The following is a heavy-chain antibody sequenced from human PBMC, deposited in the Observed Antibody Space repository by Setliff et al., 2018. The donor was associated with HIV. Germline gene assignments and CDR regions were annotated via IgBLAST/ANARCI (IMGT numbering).Heavy chain of an antibody. Sequence: ASVKVSCKASGYTFTAYAMHWVRQAPGQRLEWMGWINAGNGNTKYSQRFQGRVTITRDTSASTAYMELSSLGSEDTAVYYCARAADYDFWSGYSSGWFDPWGQGTLVTVSS. CDR2: INAGNGNT. CDR1: GYTFTAYA. CDR3: ARAADYDFWSGYSSGWFDP. V-gene: IGHV1-3*01. J-gene: IGHJ5*02. D-gene: IGHD3-3*01.